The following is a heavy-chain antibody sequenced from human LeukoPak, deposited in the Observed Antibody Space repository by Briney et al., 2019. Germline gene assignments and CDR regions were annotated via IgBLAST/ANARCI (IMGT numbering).Heavy chain of an antibody. D-gene: IGHD3-9*01. CDR2: IYTSGST. J-gene: IGHJ4*02. Sequence: PSETLSLTCTVSGASISSYYWSWIRQPAGKGLEWIGRIYTSGSTNYNPSLKSRVTMSVDTSKNPFSLKLSSVTAADTAVYYCARVTYFDWLQFSFDYWSQGTLVTVSS. CDR1: GASISSYY. V-gene: IGHV4-4*07. CDR3: ARVTYFDWLQFSFDY.